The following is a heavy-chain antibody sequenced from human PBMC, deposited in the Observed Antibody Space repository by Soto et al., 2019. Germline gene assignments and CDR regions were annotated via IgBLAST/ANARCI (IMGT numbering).Heavy chain of an antibody. Sequence: GGSLRLSCAASEFTFSTYAMAWVRQSPGKGQEWVSLISGNGGTTYYADSVKGRFTISRDNSKNTLYLQMSGLRADDTSTYYYAKFLSNYLAYYSIDFWGQGTQVTVST. V-gene: IGHV3-23*01. CDR1: EFTFSTYA. CDR3: AKFLSNYLAYYSIDF. CDR2: ISGNGGTT. J-gene: IGHJ4*02. D-gene: IGHD4-4*01.